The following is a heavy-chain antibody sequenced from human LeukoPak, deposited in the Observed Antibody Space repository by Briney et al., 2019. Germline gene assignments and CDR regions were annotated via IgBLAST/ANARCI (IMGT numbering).Heavy chain of an antibody. CDR2: ISPYTTKT. D-gene: IGHD1-26*01. CDR3: AREGGVGPTAPPDYYSYQMDV. J-gene: IGHJ6*03. Sequence: GASVKVSCRASGYTFTSYGISWVRQAPGQGLEWMGWISPYTTKTNYVQKLQGRVTMTTDTSTSTAYMELRSLRSDDTAVYYCAREGGVGPTAPPDYYSYQMDVWGKGTTVTVSS. V-gene: IGHV1-18*01. CDR1: GYTFTSYG.